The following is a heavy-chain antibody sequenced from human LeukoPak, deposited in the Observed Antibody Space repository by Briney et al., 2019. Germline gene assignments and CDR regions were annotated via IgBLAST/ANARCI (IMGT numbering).Heavy chain of an antibody. CDR3: ARQRIYCSSTSCIGAFDI. D-gene: IGHD2-2*01. CDR1: GGSFSGYY. CDR2: INHSGST. J-gene: IGHJ3*02. V-gene: IGHV4-34*01. Sequence: KASETLSLTCAVYGGSFSGYYWSWIRQPPGKGLEWIGEINHSGSTNYNPSLKSRVTISVDTSKNQFSLKLSSVTAADTAVYYCARQRIYCSSTSCIGAFDIWGQGTMVTVSS.